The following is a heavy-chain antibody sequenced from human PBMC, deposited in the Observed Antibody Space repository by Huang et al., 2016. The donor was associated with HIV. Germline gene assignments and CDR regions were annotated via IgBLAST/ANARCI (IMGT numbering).Heavy chain of an antibody. Sequence: EVQLVESGGGLVQPGGSLRLSCAASGFSISSYWVHWFRQAPGKGRVWVARINSDGSSTSDADSVKGRFTISRDNAKNTLYLQMNSLRAEDTAVYYCARDPRIQSWLNFFDYWGQGTLVSVSS. CDR2: INSDGSST. CDR1: GFSISSYW. CDR3: ARDPRIQSWLNFFDY. D-gene: IGHD3-22*01. V-gene: IGHV3-74*01. J-gene: IGHJ4*02.